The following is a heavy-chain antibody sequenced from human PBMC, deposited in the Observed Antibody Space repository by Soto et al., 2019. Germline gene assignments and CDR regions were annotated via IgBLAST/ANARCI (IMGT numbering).Heavy chain of an antibody. J-gene: IGHJ3*02. Sequence: LGESLKISCKGPGYIFSNYWISWVRQKSGKGLEWMGRIDPSDSYTNFSPSFQGHISISVDKSINTAYLQRSGLEASDSAIYYCAKHRHANGDPFYDIWGQGTMVTVSS. V-gene: IGHV5-10-1*01. CDR2: IDPSDSYT. CDR1: GYIFSNYW. D-gene: IGHD3-16*02. CDR3: AKHRHANGDPFYDI.